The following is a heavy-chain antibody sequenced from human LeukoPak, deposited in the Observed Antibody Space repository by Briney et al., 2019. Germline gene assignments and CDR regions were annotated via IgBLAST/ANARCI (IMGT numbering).Heavy chain of an antibody. J-gene: IGHJ4*02. CDR3: AKGGSSYSEMDY. CDR1: GFTFSSYG. CDR2: IRYDGTNK. V-gene: IGHV3-30*02. Sequence: GGSLRLSCAASGFTFSSYGMHWVRQAPGKGLEWVAFIRYDGTNKYYADSVKGRFTISRDNSKNTLYLQMNSLRADDTAVYYCAKGGSSYSEMDYWGQGTLVTVSP. D-gene: IGHD2-21*01.